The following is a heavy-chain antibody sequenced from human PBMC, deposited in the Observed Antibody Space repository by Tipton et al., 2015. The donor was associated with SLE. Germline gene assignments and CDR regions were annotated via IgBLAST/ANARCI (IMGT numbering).Heavy chain of an antibody. CDR3: ARVGATNVFES. D-gene: IGHD1-26*01. CDR2: IYPTGRT. V-gene: IGHV4-34*01. J-gene: IGHJ4*02. Sequence: TLSLTCAVYGGTSRDYFWSWIRQSPGKGLEWIGEIYPTGRTDYNPSLKSRVTISVDMSKNELSLRLSSVTAADTAVYYCARVGATNVFESWGQGTLVTVSS. CDR1: GGTSRDYF.